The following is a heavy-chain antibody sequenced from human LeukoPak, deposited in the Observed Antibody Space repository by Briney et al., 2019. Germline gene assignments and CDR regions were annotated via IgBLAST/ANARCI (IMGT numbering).Heavy chain of an antibody. D-gene: IGHD2-2*01. CDR1: GGSFSGYY. CDR2: INHSGST. Sequence: PSETPSLTCAVYGGSFSGYYWSWIRQPPGKGLEWIGEINHSGSTNYNPSLKSRVTISVDTSKNQFSLKLSSVTAADTAVYYCARVDDCSSTSCYAGWFDPWGQGTLVTVSS. CDR3: ARVDDCSSTSCYAGWFDP. J-gene: IGHJ5*02. V-gene: IGHV4-34*01.